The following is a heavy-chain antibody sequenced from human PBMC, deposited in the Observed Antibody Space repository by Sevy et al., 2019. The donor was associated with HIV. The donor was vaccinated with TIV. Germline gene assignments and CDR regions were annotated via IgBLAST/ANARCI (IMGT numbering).Heavy chain of an antibody. J-gene: IGHJ4*02. D-gene: IGHD3-22*01. CDR1: GDSVSNTNYY. Sequence: TLSLTCTVSGDSVSNTNYYWSWIRQPAGKGLEWIGRMKTSGSNNYNPSLKSRITISVDTSKNQFSLKLSSVTAADTAVYYCARWNYYDSRGFSSFDYWGQGTLVTVSS. V-gene: IGHV4-61*02. CDR3: ARWNYYDSRGFSSFDY. CDR2: MKTSGSN.